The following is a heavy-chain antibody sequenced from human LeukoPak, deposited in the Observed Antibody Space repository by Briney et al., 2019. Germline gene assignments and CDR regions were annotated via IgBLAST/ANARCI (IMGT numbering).Heavy chain of an antibody. CDR2: ISVRKGNT. CDR1: GYTFTNYA. V-gene: IGHV1-18*01. D-gene: IGHD4-17*01. CDR3: ARGNDHGDCWIDY. Sequence: ASVKVSCQISGYTFTNYAISWMRQAPGLGLEWMGWISVRKGNTNYTQKLQDRVTMTTDTSTSTAYMELRSLTSDDTAVYYCARGNDHGDCWIDYWGQGTLVTVSS. J-gene: IGHJ4*02.